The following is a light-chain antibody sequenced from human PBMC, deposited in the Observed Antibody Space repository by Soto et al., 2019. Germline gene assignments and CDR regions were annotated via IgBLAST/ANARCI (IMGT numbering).Light chain of an antibody. CDR1: ESLSSN. CDR2: GAS. Sequence: EIVMTQYPATLYVSPGERVTLSCRASESLSSNLAWYQQKPGQAPSLLMYGASTRATGIPARFSGSGSGTEFTLTISSLQSEDFAVYYCQQYNTWSSITFGQGTRLEIK. CDR3: QQYNTWSSIT. J-gene: IGKJ5*01. V-gene: IGKV3-15*01.